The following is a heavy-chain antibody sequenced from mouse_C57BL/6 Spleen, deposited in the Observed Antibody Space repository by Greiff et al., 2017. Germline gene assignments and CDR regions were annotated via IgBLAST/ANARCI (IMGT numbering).Heavy chain of an antibody. Sequence: EVKVVESGGGLVQPGGSLKLSCAASGFTFSDYGMAWVRQAPRKGPEWVAFISNLAYSIYYADTVTGRFTISRENAKNTLYLEMSSLRSEDTAMYYCARGEDDGYFSWFAYWGQGTLVTVSA. CDR3: ARGEDDGYFSWFAY. D-gene: IGHD2-3*01. CDR1: GFTFSDYG. CDR2: ISNLAYSI. V-gene: IGHV5-15*01. J-gene: IGHJ3*01.